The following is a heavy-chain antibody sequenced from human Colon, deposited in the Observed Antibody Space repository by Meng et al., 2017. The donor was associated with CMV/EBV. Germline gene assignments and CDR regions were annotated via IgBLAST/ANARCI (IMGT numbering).Heavy chain of an antibody. V-gene: IGHV1-2*04. D-gene: IGHD2-2*01. CDR3: ATAGYCSSTSCQISGGGYFDY. Sequence: ASVKVSCKASGYTFTGYYIHWVRQAPGQGLEWMGWINPNSGGTNYAQKFQGWVTMTRDTSINTAYMELSRLSSDDTAVYYCATAGYCSSTSCQISGGGYFDYWGQGTLATVSS. CDR2: INPNSGGT. CDR1: GYTFTGYY. J-gene: IGHJ4*02.